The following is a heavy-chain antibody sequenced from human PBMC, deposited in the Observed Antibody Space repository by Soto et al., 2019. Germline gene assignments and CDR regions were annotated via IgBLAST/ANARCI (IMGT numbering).Heavy chain of an antibody. CDR3: ARAGSGSPFFYGMDV. J-gene: IGHJ6*02. CDR2: IYYSGST. Sequence: SETLSLTCTVSGGSISSGDYYWSWIRQPPGKGLEWIGYIYYSGSTYYNPSLKSRVTISVDTSKNQFSLKLSSVTAADMAVYYCARAGSGSPFFYGMDVWGQGTTVTVSS. CDR1: GGSISSGDYY. V-gene: IGHV4-30-4*01. D-gene: IGHD3-10*01.